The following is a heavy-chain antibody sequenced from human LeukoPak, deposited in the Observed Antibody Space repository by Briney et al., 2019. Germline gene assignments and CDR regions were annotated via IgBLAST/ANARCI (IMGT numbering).Heavy chain of an antibody. CDR2: INPNSGGT. CDR3: AAEHYDFWSGYYRDY. Sequence: ASVKVSCKASGYTFTGYYMHWVRQAPGQGLEWMGWINPNSGGTNYAQKFQGRVTRTRDTSISTAYMELSRLRSDDTAVYYCAAEHYDFWSGYYRDYWGQGTLVTVSS. V-gene: IGHV1-2*02. CDR1: GYTFTGYY. J-gene: IGHJ4*02. D-gene: IGHD3-3*01.